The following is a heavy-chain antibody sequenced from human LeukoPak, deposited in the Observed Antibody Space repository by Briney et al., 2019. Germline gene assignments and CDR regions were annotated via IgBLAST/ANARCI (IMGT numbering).Heavy chain of an antibody. CDR1: GYSFTSYW. CDR3: AIPDSSGWYNDAFDI. D-gene: IGHD6-19*01. Sequence: GESLNISCKGSGYSFTSYWIGWVRQMPGKGLEWMGIIYPGDSDTRYSPSFQGQVTISADKSISTAYLQWSSLKASDTAMYYCAIPDSSGWYNDAFDIWGQGTMVTVSS. V-gene: IGHV5-51*01. CDR2: IYPGDSDT. J-gene: IGHJ3*02.